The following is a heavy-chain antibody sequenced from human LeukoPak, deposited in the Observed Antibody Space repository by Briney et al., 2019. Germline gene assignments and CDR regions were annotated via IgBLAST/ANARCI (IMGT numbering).Heavy chain of an antibody. V-gene: IGHV4-30-4*07. CDR1: GGSISSSTWS. Sequence: SETLSRTCTVSGGSISSSTWSWSWIRQPPGKGLQWIGYIYYSGSTYYNPSLKSRVTISVDTSKNQFSLKLSSVTAADTAVYYCARSDYGDPWYFDYWGQGTLVTVSS. J-gene: IGHJ4*02. CDR2: IYYSGST. CDR3: ARSDYGDPWYFDY. D-gene: IGHD4-17*01.